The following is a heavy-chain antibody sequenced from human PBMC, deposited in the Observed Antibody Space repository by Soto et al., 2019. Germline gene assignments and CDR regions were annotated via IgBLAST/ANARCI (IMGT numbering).Heavy chain of an antibody. Sequence: SETLSLTCTVSGGSISSYYWSWIRQPPGKGLEWIGYIYYSGSTNYNPSLKSRVTISVDASKNQFSLKLNSVTAADTAVYYCARDLWGYCGTDCYPLDVWGQGTTVTVS. J-gene: IGHJ6*02. V-gene: IGHV4-59*01. CDR1: GGSISSYY. D-gene: IGHD2-21*02. CDR3: ARDLWGYCGTDCYPLDV. CDR2: IYYSGST.